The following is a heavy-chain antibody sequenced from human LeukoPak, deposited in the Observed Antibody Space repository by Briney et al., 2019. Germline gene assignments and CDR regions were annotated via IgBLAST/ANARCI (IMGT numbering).Heavy chain of an antibody. CDR3: ARDPDPYYYFYGMDV. CDR1: GFTFSNYA. V-gene: IGHV3-30-3*01. Sequence: GGSLRLSCAASGFTFSNYAMHWVRQAPGKGLEWVAIISYDGDHRDETFYADSVLGRFTISRDNSENTLYLQMNSLRAEDTAVYFCARDPDPYYYFYGMDVWGLGTTVTVSS. CDR2: ISYDGDHRDET. J-gene: IGHJ6*02.